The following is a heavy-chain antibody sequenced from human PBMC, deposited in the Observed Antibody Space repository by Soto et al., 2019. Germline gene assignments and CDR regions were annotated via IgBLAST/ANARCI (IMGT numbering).Heavy chain of an antibody. D-gene: IGHD3-16*02. J-gene: IGHJ4*02. V-gene: IGHV3-74*01. Sequence: SGGSLRLSCVASGFTFTNYWMHWVRQVPGKGLVWVSRIDGVGTGTSYSDSVRGRFTIPRDNAENTLHLQMDSLRAEDTAVYYCTTLFEYWGQGT. CDR2: IDGVGTGT. CDR3: TTLFEY. CDR1: GFTFTNYW.